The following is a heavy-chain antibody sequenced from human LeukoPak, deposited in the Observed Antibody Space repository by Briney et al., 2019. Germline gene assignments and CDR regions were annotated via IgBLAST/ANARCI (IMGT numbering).Heavy chain of an antibody. CDR1: GFTFSNAW. V-gene: IGHV3-30-3*01. CDR2: ISYDGSNK. D-gene: IGHD5-18*01. J-gene: IGHJ4*02. CDR3: ARDQLLGTFDY. Sequence: GGSLRLSCAASGFTFSNAWMSWVRQAPGKGLEWVAVISYDGSNKYYADSVKGRFTISRDNSKNTLYLQMNSLRAEDTAVYYCARDQLLGTFDYWGQGTLVTVSS.